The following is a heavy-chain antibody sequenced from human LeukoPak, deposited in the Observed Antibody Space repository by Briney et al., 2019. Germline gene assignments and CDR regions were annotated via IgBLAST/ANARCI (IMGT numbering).Heavy chain of an antibody. J-gene: IGHJ5*02. Sequence: SETLSLTCTVSGGSISSYYWSWIRQPAGKGLEWIGRIYTSGSTNYNPSLKSRVTMSVDTSKNQFSLKLSSVTAADTAVYYCARVGFLEWLFPGWLDPWGQGTLVTVSS. D-gene: IGHD3-3*01. V-gene: IGHV4-4*07. CDR1: GGSISSYY. CDR3: ARVGFLEWLFPGWLDP. CDR2: IYTSGST.